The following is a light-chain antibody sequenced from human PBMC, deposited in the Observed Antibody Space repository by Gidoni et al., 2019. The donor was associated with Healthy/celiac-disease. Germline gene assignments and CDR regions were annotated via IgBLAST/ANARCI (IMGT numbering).Light chain of an antibody. J-gene: IGKJ2*01. CDR3: QQYDNLPQT. CDR2: DAS. V-gene: IGKV1-33*01. Sequence: DIQMPQSPSSLSASVGDRVTITCQASQDIRNYLNWYQQKPGKAPKLLIYDASNLETGGPSRFTGSGSGTDFTFTISSLQPGDIATYDCQQYDNLPQTFXQXTKLEIK. CDR1: QDIRNY.